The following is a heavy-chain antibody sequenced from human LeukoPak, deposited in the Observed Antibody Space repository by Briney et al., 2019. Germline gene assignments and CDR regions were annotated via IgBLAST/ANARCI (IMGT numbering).Heavy chain of an antibody. CDR3: ARSLRYAPVDY. CDR2: IYYSGST. CDR1: GGSISSYY. Sequence: SETLSLTCTVSGGSISSYYWSWIRQPPGKGLEWIGYIYYSGSTNYNPSPKSRVTISVDTSKNQFSLKLSSVTAADTAVYYCARSLRYAPVDYWGQGTLVTVSS. J-gene: IGHJ4*02. V-gene: IGHV4-59*08. D-gene: IGHD3-16*01.